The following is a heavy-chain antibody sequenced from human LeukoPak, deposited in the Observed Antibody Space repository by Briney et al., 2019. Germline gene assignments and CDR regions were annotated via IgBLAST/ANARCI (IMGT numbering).Heavy chain of an antibody. Sequence: GGSLRLSCAASGFTFSSYSMNWVRQAPGKGLEWVSSISSSSYIYYADSVKGRFTISRDNAKNSLYLQMNSLRAEDTAVYYCARDTVGEGAFDIWGQGTMVTVSS. CDR2: ISSSSYI. V-gene: IGHV3-21*01. D-gene: IGHD4-17*01. CDR1: GFTFSSYS. CDR3: ARDTVGEGAFDI. J-gene: IGHJ3*02.